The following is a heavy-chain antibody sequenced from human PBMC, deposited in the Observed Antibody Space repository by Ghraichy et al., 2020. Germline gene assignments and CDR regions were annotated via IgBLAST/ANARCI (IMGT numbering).Heavy chain of an antibody. V-gene: IGHV1-18*01. CDR2: INPYNGNA. CDR3: AMGSSSWYLGWFDP. Sequence: ASVKVSCKASGYTFTSYVISWVRQAPGQGLEWMGWINPYNGNANYAQKLQGRVTMTTDTSTTTVYMELRSLKSDDTAVYYCAMGSSSWYLGWFDPWGQGTLVTVSS. J-gene: IGHJ5*02. D-gene: IGHD6-13*01. CDR1: GYTFTSYV.